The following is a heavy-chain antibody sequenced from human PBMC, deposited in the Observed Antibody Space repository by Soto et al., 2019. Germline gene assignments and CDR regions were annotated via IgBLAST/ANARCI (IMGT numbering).Heavy chain of an antibody. CDR3: VRDGTKNLRDLFDA. V-gene: IGHV4-4*07. Sequence: TXSGTRNLSGASLLGHYRSSIRQPPGKGLDWVGRIYATGSTDYNPSLKSRITMSVDMSKKQFSLTLRSVTAPDTAIYYCVRDGTKNLRDLFDAWGRGILVTVSS. CDR1: GASLLGHY. D-gene: IGHD1-1*01. CDR2: IYATGST. J-gene: IGHJ5*02.